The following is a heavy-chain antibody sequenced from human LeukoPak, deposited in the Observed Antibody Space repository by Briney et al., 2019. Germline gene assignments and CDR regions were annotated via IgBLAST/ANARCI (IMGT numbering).Heavy chain of an antibody. Sequence: GGSLRLSCAASGFTFSSYSMNWVRQAPGKGLEWVSSISKNSGYMYYIDSVKGRFTISRDNAKNSLYLQMNRLRAEDTAVYYCARPSSVEANDAFDIWGQGTMVTVSS. D-gene: IGHD5-24*01. J-gene: IGHJ3*02. V-gene: IGHV3-21*01. CDR2: ISKNSGYM. CDR1: GFTFSSYS. CDR3: ARPSSVEANDAFDI.